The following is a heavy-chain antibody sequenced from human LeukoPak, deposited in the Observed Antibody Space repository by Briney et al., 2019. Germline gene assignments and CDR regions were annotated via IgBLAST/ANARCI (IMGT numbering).Heavy chain of an antibody. V-gene: IGHV3-7*01. CDR3: ARDSHYYYGSGSYDY. Sequence: GGSLRLSCAASGFTFDDYGMSWVRQAPGKGLEWVANIKQDGSEKYYVDSVKGRFTISRDNAKNSLYLQMNSLRAEDTAVYYCARDSHYYYGSGSYDYWGQGTLVTVSS. D-gene: IGHD3-10*01. J-gene: IGHJ4*02. CDR2: IKQDGSEK. CDR1: GFTFDDYG.